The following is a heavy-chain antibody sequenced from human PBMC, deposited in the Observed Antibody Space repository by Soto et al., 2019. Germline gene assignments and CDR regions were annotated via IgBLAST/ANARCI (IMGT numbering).Heavy chain of an antibody. CDR2: INHSGST. CDR1: GGSFSGYY. V-gene: IGHV4-34*01. D-gene: IGHD6-13*01. CDR3: ARGKRYSSSWQAFDY. Sequence: PSETLSLTCAVYGGSFSGYYWSWIRQPPGKGLEWIGEINHSGSTNYNPSLKSRVTISVDTSKNQFSLKLSSVTAADTAVYYCARGKRYSSSWQAFDYWGQGTLVTVSS. J-gene: IGHJ4*02.